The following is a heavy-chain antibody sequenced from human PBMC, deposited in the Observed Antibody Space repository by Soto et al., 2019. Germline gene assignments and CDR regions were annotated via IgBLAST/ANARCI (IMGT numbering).Heavy chain of an antibody. CDR1: GFSLTTSGVG. Sequence: QITLNESGPTQVKPRQXLXLTXTFSGFSLTTSGVGVGWIRQSPGKAPEWLALIYWDDDKRYSPSLKRRLTITKDTPKNQVVLTMADLDPADTATYYCAHRVLRTVFGLVTTTAIYFDFWGQGTPVAVSS. CDR3: AHRVLRTVFGLVTTTAIYFDF. J-gene: IGHJ4*02. D-gene: IGHD3-3*01. V-gene: IGHV2-5*02. CDR2: IYWDDDK.